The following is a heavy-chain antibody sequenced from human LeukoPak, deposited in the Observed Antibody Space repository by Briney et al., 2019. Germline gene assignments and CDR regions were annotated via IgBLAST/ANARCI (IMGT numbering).Heavy chain of an antibody. Sequence: SETLSLTGAVHGGSFSGYYWSWIRQPPGKGLEWIGEINHSGSTNYNPSLKSRVTISVDTYKNQFSLKLASVTAEDTAVYYCARGGGYNWFDPWGQGTLVTVSS. CDR3: ARGGGYNWFDP. CDR1: GGSFSGYY. J-gene: IGHJ5*02. V-gene: IGHV4-34*01. CDR2: INHSGST.